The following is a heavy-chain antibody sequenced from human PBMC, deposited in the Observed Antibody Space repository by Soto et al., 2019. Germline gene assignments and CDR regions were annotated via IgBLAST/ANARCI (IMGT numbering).Heavy chain of an antibody. D-gene: IGHD3-22*01. J-gene: IGHJ4*02. Sequence: QVQLQESGPGLVKPSETLSLTCTVSGGSISSYYWSWIRQPPGKGLEWIGYIYYSGSTNYNPSLKSRVTISVDTSKNQFSLKLSSVTAADTAVYYCARLKGSSGYYYVGIDYWGQGTLVTVSS. CDR2: IYYSGST. V-gene: IGHV4-59*01. CDR3: ARLKGSSGYYYVGIDY. CDR1: GGSISSYY.